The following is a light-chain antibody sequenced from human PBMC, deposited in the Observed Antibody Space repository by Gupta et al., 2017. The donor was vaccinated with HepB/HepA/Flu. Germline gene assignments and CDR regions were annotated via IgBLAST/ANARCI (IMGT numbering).Light chain of an antibody. Sequence: DIQMTQSPSTLSASVGERVIITCRASQSIFNWLPWYQQKPGKAPKLLISKASSLESGVPSRFSGSGSGTEFTLTISSLQPDDCATYYCQHYSSYLTFGGGTKVEIK. CDR2: KAS. CDR3: QHYSSYLT. CDR1: QSIFNW. V-gene: IGKV1-5*03. J-gene: IGKJ4*01.